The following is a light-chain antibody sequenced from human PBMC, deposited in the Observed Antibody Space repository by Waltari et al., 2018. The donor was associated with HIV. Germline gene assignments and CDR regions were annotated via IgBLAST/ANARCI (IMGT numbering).Light chain of an antibody. CDR3: QQSYSTPWT. CDR2: AAS. Sequence: DIQMTQSPSSLSASVGDRVTITCRASQTISSYLNWYQQKPENAPKLLIHAASSLQSGVPSRFSGSGSGTDFTLTISSLQPEDFATYYCQQSYSTPWTFGQGTKVEIK. V-gene: IGKV1-39*01. CDR1: QTISSY. J-gene: IGKJ1*01.